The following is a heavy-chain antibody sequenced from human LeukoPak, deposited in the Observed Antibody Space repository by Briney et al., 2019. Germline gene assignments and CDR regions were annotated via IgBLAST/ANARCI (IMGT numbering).Heavy chain of an antibody. CDR2: IYYSGST. Sequence: KTSETLSLTCTVSGGSISSYYWSWIRQPPGKGLEWIGYIYYSGSTNYNPSLKSRVTISVDTSKNQFSLKLSSVTAADTAVYYCARRSYGRAFDIWGQGTMVTVSS. CDR3: ARRSYGRAFDI. D-gene: IGHD3-16*01. V-gene: IGHV4-59*08. J-gene: IGHJ3*02. CDR1: GGSISSYY.